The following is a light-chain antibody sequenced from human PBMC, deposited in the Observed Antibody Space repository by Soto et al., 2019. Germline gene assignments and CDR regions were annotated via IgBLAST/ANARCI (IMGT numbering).Light chain of an antibody. CDR3: QQLGDSPMYT. CDR1: QGVRGTS. CDR2: ETS. J-gene: IGKJ2*01. V-gene: IGKV3-20*01. Sequence: EIVLTQSPGTLSLSPGERATISCRASQGVRGTSLAWYQQKPGQAPRLIISETSTRSTCVTDRFRGSGSGTAFTLPLSSIEPQDFAVYYCQQLGDSPMYTFGQGTTVDIK.